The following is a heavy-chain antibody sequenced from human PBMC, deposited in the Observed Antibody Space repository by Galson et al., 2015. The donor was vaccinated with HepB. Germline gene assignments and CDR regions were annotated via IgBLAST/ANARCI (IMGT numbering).Heavy chain of an antibody. V-gene: IGHV3-53*01. CDR1: GFSVSNYY. Sequence: SLRLSCAASGFSVSNYYMSWVRQAPGKGLEGVSVVYSGGNTYYADSVKGRFTISRDNSKNTLYLHMSNLRAEDTAVYYCARDRCSDTTCYYSYAMDVWGQGTTVTVSS. CDR3: ARDRCSDTTCYYSYAMDV. CDR2: VYSGGNT. J-gene: IGHJ6*02. D-gene: IGHD2-2*01.